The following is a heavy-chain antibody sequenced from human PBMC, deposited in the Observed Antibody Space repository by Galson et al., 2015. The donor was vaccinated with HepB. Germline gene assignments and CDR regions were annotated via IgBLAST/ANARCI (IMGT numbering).Heavy chain of an antibody. CDR1: GFTFSSYS. CDR3: ARGTTGTTRWRFFDY. CDR2: ISSSSSYI. J-gene: IGHJ4*02. V-gene: IGHV3-21*01. Sequence: SLRLSCAASGFTFSSYSMNWVRQAPGKGLEWVSSISSSSSYIYYADSVKGRFTISRDNAKNSLYLQMNSLRAEDTAVYYCARGTTGTTRWRFFDYWGQGTLVTVSS. D-gene: IGHD1-1*01.